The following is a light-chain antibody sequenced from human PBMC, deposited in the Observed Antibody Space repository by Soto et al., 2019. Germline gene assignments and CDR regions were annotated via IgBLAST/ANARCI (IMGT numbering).Light chain of an antibody. Sequence: SALAQPPSASGSPGQSVTISCTGTSSDVGAYNYVSWYQQHPGKAPKLVIYEVTERPSGVPERFSGSKSGSTASLTASGLQAEDEALYYCASYAGNNNFVLFGGGTKVTVL. CDR2: EVT. V-gene: IGLV2-8*01. CDR1: SSDVGAYNY. CDR3: ASYAGNNNFVL. J-gene: IGLJ2*01.